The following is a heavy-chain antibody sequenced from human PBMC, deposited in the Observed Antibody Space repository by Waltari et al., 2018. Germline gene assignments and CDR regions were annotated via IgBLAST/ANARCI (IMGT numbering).Heavy chain of an antibody. CDR2: INPNSGGT. V-gene: IGHV1-2*06. Sequence: QVQLVQSGAEVKKPGASVKVSCKASGYTFTGYYMHWVRQAPGQGLEWMGRINPNSGGTNYAQKFQGRVTMTRDTSISTAYMELSRLRSDDTAVDYCARARYGSGSYQISDYWGQGTLVTVSS. CDR1: GYTFTGYY. CDR3: ARARYGSGSYQISDY. D-gene: IGHD3-10*01. J-gene: IGHJ4*02.